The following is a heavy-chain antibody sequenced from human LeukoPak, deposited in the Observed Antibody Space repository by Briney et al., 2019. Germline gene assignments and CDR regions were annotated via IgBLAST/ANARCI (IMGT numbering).Heavy chain of an antibody. CDR2: TYYRSKWYN. V-gene: IGHV6-1*01. CDR1: GDSVSNNSAA. J-gene: IGHJ4*02. D-gene: IGHD6-13*01. CDR3: ARGAAAGYTGDY. Sequence: SQTLSLTCAISGDSVSNNSAAWNWITHSPSRRLEWLGRTYYRSKWYNDYAVSVKSRITINPDTSKNQFSLQLNSVTPEDTAVYYCARGAAAGYTGDYWGQGTLVTVSS.